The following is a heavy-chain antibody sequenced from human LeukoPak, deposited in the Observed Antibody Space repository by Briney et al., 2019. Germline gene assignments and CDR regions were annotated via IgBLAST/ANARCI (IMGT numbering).Heavy chain of an antibody. CDR3: ARLLAVAGTHEFDI. V-gene: IGHV4-39*01. D-gene: IGHD6-19*01. CDR2: IYYSGST. Sequence: SETLSLTCTVSGGSISSSSYYWGWIRQPPGKGLEWIGSIYYSGSTYYNPSLKSRVTISVDTSKNQFSLKLSSVTAADTAVYYCARLLAVAGTHEFDIWGQGTMGTVSS. CDR1: GGSISSSSYY. J-gene: IGHJ3*02.